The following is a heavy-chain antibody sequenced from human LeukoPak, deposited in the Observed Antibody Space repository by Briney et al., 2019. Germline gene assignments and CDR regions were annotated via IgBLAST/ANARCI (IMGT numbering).Heavy chain of an antibody. J-gene: IGHJ5*02. V-gene: IGHV4-59*01. CDR1: GGSISSFY. CDR2: IYSSGDT. CDR3: ARRHNWNYGFDP. Sequence: SETLSLTCTVSGGSISSFYWSWIRQPPGKGLEWIGYIYSSGDTNYNPSLKSRVTISVDTSKNQFSLKLSSVTAADTAVYYCARRHNWNYGFDPWGQGTLVTVSS. D-gene: IGHD1-7*01.